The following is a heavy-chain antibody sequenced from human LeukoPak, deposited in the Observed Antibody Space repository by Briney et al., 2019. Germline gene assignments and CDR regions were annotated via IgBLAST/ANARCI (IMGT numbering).Heavy chain of an antibody. CDR1: GYTFTSYG. CDR3: ARDRTYYYYYGMDV. J-gene: IGHJ6*02. V-gene: IGHV1-18*01. D-gene: IGHD1-14*01. CDR2: ISAYNGNT. Sequence: GASVKVSCKASGYTFTSYGISWVRQAPGQGLEWMRWISAYNGNTNYAQKLQGRVTMTTDTSTSTAYMELRSLRSDDTAVYYCARDRTYYYYYGMDVWGQGTTVTVSS.